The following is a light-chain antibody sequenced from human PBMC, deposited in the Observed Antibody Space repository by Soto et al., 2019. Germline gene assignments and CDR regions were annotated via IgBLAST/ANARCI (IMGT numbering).Light chain of an antibody. J-gene: IGKJ1*01. CDR3: QQGKT. CDR1: QSISSY. V-gene: IGKV1-39*01. CDR2: AAS. Sequence: DLQMTQSPSSLSASVGDRVTITCRASQSISSYLNWYQQKPGKAPKLLIYAASSLQSGVPSRFSGSGSGTDFTLTISSLQPEDFATYYCQQGKTFGQGTKVEIK.